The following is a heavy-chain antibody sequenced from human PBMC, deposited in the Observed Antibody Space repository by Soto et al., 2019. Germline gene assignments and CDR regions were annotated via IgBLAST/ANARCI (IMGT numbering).Heavy chain of an antibody. J-gene: IGHJ5*02. CDR3: TRALSGSYDP. CDR2: PYYRSKWST. CDR1: GDSVSSKSAA. D-gene: IGHD1-26*01. V-gene: IGHV6-1*01. Sequence: PSQTLSLTCVISGDSVSSKSAAWNWIRQSPSRGLEWLGRPYYRSKWSTDYAVFMKSRIAINPNKSKNQFPLQLNSLPPKDTAVDYCTRALSGSYDPWGQGTLVTVSS.